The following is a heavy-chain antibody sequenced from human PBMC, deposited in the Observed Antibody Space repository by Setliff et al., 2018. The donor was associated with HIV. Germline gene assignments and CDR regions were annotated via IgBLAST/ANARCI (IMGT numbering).Heavy chain of an antibody. CDR1: GASITTHW. D-gene: IGHD2-21*02. Sequence: KPSETLSLTCTVAGASITTHWWSWIRQPAGKGLEWIGRFSSSGSTNYNSSLESRVTMSVDTSKNQFYLNLRSVTATDTAIYSCARSRHCGSDCYFDLSGQGTLGTVSS. J-gene: IGHJ4*02. CDR2: FSSSGST. V-gene: IGHV4-4*07. CDR3: ARSRHCGSDCYFDL.